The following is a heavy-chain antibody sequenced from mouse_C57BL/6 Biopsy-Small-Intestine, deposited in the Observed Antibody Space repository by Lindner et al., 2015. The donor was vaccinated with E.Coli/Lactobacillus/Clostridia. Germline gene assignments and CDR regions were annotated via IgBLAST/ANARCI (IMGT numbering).Heavy chain of an antibody. J-gene: IGHJ2*01. CDR2: INPNYGTT. Sequence: VQLQESGPEPMKPGASVKISCKASGYSFTDFNMNWVKQTNEKSLEWIGIINPNYGTTNYNQKFKGKATLTVDQSSSTAYLQLNSLTSEDSAVYYCTRNGYYVFDFWGQGTTLTVSS. CDR3: TRNGYYVFDF. D-gene: IGHD2-3*01. V-gene: IGHV1-39*01. CDR1: GYSFTDFN.